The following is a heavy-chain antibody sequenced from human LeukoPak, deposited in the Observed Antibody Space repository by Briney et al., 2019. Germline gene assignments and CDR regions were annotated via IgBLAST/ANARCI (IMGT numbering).Heavy chain of an antibody. V-gene: IGHV1-46*01. D-gene: IGHD2-21*02. CDR3: ARDLEVVVTAISMLALDY. Sequence: ASVKVSCKASGYTFTGYYIHWVRQAPGQGLEWMGIINPSGGSTSYAQKFQGRVTMTRDMSTSTVYMELSSLRSEDTAVYYCARDLEVVVTAISMLALDYWGQGTLVTVSS. CDR1: GYTFTGYY. CDR2: INPSGGST. J-gene: IGHJ4*02.